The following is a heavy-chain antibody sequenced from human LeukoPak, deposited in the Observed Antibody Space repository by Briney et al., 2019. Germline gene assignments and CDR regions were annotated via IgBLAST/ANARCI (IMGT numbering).Heavy chain of an antibody. CDR3: ARKTDHRAGGDY. D-gene: IGHD3-16*01. Sequence: PGGSLRLSCAASGFAFSYYAMNWVRQAPGKGLEWVSLIYSVGTTAYADSVKGRFTVSRDNSKNTLYLQMNSLRAEDTAIYYCARKTDHRAGGDYWGQGTLVTVSS. J-gene: IGHJ4*02. V-gene: IGHV3-66*01. CDR1: GFAFSYYA. CDR2: IYSVGTT.